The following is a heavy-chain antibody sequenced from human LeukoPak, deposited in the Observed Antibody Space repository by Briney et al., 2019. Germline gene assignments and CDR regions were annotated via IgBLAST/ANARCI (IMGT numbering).Heavy chain of an antibody. Sequence: GRSLRLSCAASGFTFSSYAMHWVRQAPGKGLEWVAVISYDGSNKYYADSVKGRFTISRDNSMNTLYLQMNSLRAEDTAVYYCARDLTDIVVVPAATYYYYGMDVWGQGTTVTVSS. V-gene: IGHV3-30-3*01. D-gene: IGHD2-2*01. J-gene: IGHJ6*02. CDR1: GFTFSSYA. CDR3: ARDLTDIVVVPAATYYYYGMDV. CDR2: ISYDGSNK.